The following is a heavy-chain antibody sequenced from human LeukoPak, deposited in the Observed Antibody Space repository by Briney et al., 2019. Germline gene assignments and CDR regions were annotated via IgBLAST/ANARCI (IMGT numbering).Heavy chain of an antibody. CDR3: ARLKVDDFWTSYYYGMDV. D-gene: IGHD3-3*01. CDR1: GGSISSYY. V-gene: IGHV4-59*08. Sequence: SETLSLTCTVSGGSISSYYWSWIRQPPGKGLEWIGYIYYSGSTNYNPSLKSRVTISVDTSKNQFSLKLSSVTAAGTAVYYCARLKVDDFWTSYYYGMDVWGQGTTVTVSS. CDR2: IYYSGST. J-gene: IGHJ6*02.